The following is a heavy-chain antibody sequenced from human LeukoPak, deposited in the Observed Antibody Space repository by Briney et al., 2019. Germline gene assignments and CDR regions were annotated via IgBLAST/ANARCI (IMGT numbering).Heavy chain of an antibody. CDR2: ISGDGRST. J-gene: IGHJ4*02. D-gene: IGHD2-21*02. CDR1: GFTFSSYA. CDR3: AKYVNGVTRPLDS. V-gene: IGHV3-23*01. Sequence: GGSLRLSCAASGFTFSSYAMAWVRQAPGRGLEWVSSISGDGRSTYYPDSVKGRFTISRDYSKNTLYLQMSSLRAEDTAVYYCAKYVNGVTRPLDSWGQGTLVTVSS.